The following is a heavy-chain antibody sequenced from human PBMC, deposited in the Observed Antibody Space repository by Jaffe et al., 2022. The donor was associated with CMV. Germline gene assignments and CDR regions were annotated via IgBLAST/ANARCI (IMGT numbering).Heavy chain of an antibody. CDR2: IYSGGST. CDR3: AVPYYYDSSGYYSGSPFDY. CDR1: GFTVSSNY. J-gene: IGHJ4*02. D-gene: IGHD3-22*01. Sequence: EVQLVESGGGLVQPGGSLRLSCAASGFTVSSNYMSWVRQAPGKGLEWVSVIYSGGSTYYADSVKGRFTISRDNSKNTLYLQMNSLRAEDTAVYYCAVPYYYDSSGYYSGSPFDYWGQGTLVTVSS. V-gene: IGHV3-66*01.